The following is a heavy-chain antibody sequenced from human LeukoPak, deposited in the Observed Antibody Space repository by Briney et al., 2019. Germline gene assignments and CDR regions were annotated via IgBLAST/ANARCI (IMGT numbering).Heavy chain of an antibody. V-gene: IGHV1-2*02. Sequence: GASVKVPCKASGYSFTAYYIHWVRQAPGQGPEWMGWINIDSGGTNYAQKFQGRVTMTRDTSISTAYMEMSSLRSDDTAVYYCVRDHLHYFDYWGQGTLVTVSS. CDR2: INIDSGGT. J-gene: IGHJ4*02. CDR1: GYSFTAYY. CDR3: VRDHLHYFDY.